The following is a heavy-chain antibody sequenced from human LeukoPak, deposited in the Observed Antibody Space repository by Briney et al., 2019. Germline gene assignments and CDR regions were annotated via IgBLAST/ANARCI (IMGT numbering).Heavy chain of an antibody. J-gene: IGHJ6*03. CDR3: ARGLGEREYDFWSGYYRYYYYYYMDV. Sequence: PSETLSLTCTVSGGSISSFYWSWIRQPAGKGLEWIGRIYSSGNTNYNPSLKSRVTISVDTSKNQFSLKLSSVTAADTAVYYCARGLGEREYDFWSGYYRYYYYYYMDVWGKGTTVTVSS. D-gene: IGHD3-3*01. CDR2: IYSSGNT. CDR1: GGSISSFY. V-gene: IGHV4-4*07.